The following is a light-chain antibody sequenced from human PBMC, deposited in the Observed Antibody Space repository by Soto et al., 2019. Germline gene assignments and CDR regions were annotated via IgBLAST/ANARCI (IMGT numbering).Light chain of an antibody. J-gene: IGKJ3*01. Sequence: EIVMTQSPATLSVSPGERAALSCRASQTVSSTYLAWYQQKPGQAPRXXIYGASTRATGIPARFSGSGSGTDFTLTISRLEPEDFAVYYCQQYGSSPHTFGPGTKVDIK. CDR3: QQYGSSPHT. CDR1: QTVSSTY. CDR2: GAS. V-gene: IGKV3-20*01.